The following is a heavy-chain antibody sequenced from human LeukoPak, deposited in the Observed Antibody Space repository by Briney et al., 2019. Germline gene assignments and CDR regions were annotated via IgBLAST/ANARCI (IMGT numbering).Heavy chain of an antibody. CDR3: AKDIGWLQFQTPGWYFDY. CDR1: GFTFDDYA. D-gene: IGHD5-24*01. J-gene: IGHJ4*02. V-gene: IGHV3-9*01. Sequence: GGSLGLSCAASGFTFDDYAMHWVRQAPGKGLEWVSGISWNSGSIGYADSVKGRFTISRDNAKNSLYLQMNSLRAEDTALYYCAKDIGWLQFQTPGWYFDYWGQGTLVTVSS. CDR2: ISWNSGSI.